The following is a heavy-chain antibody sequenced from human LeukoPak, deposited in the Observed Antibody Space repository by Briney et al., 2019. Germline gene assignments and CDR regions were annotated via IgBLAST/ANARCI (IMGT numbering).Heavy chain of an antibody. CDR3: ASSWGLYYYYGTDV. V-gene: IGHV3-66*01. CDR2: IYSGGST. D-gene: IGHD3-16*01. CDR1: GFTVSSNY. J-gene: IGHJ6*02. Sequence: GGSLRLSCAASGFTVSSNYMSWVRQAPGKGLEWVSVIYSGGSTYYADSVKGRFTISRDNSKNTLYLQMNSLRAEDTAVYYCASSWGLYYYYGTDVWGQGTTVTVSS.